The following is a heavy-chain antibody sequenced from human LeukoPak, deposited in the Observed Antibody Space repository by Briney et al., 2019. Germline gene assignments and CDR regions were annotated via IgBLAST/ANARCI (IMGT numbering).Heavy chain of an antibody. CDR3: ATWRTAKTGFDY. Sequence: KPSETLSLTCTVSGGSISNNNYYWAWIRQPPGKGLECIGSIYYSGSPYHNPSLKSRVTISVDTSKNQFSLRLSSVTAADTAVYYCATWRTAKTGFDYWGQGTLVTVSS. V-gene: IGHV4-39*01. CDR2: IYYSGSP. D-gene: IGHD1-1*01. CDR1: GGSISNNNYY. J-gene: IGHJ4*02.